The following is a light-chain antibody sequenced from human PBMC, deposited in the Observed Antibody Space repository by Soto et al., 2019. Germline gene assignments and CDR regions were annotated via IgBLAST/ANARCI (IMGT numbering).Light chain of an antibody. CDR1: QSVSYN. V-gene: IGKV3D-15*01. J-gene: IGKJ4*01. CDR2: EAS. Sequence: ETVLTQSPATLSVSPGDRATLSCSASQSVSYNLAWYQQKPGQAPRLLIYEASTRATGIPARFSGSASGTDFTLTISSLLPEDFAVYYCQQYNNWPLTFGEGTKVEIK. CDR3: QQYNNWPLT.